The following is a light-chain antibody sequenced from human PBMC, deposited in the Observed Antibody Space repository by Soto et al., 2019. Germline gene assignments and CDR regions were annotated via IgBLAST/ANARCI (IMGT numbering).Light chain of an antibody. CDR1: QSLSSW. V-gene: IGKV1-5*03. CDR3: LQYNSYWT. J-gene: IGKJ1*01. Sequence: DITITQSPSTLSASVGDRVTITCRASQSLSSWLAWYQQKPGKAPKVLIYKTSSLESGVPSRFSGSGSGTEFTLTISSLQPDDFATYYCLQYNSYWTFGQGTKVDIK. CDR2: KTS.